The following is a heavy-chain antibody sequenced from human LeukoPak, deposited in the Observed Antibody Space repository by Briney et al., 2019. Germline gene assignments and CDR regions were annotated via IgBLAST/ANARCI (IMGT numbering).Heavy chain of an antibody. CDR3: ATTNSSSWYRYGMDV. V-gene: IGHV1-24*01. CDR2: FDPEDGET. Sequence: ASVKVSCKVSGYTLTELSMHWVRQAPGKGLEWMGGFDPEDGETIYAQKFQGRVTMTEDTSTDTAYMELSSLRSEDTVVYYCATTNSSSWYRYGMDVWGQGTTVTVSS. D-gene: IGHD6-13*01. CDR1: GYTLTELS. J-gene: IGHJ6*02.